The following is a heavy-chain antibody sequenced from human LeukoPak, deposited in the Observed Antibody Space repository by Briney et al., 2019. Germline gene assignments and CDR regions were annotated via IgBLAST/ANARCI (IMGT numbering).Heavy chain of an antibody. CDR2: INLNSGGT. D-gene: IGHD2-2*01. CDR3: ARVGDIVVVPAATTFDY. Sequence: ASVKVSCKASGYTFTGYYMHWVRQAPGQGLEWMGWINLNSGGTNYAQKFQGRVTMTRDTSISTAYMELSRLRSDDTAVYYCARVGDIVVVPAATTFDYWGQGTLVTVSS. J-gene: IGHJ4*02. CDR1: GYTFTGYY. V-gene: IGHV1-2*02.